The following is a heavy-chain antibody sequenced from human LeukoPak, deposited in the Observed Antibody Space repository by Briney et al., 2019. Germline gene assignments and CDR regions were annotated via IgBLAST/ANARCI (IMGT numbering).Heavy chain of an antibody. CDR2: ISYGGIDK. CDR3: ARESWSDSVAFDI. V-gene: IGHV3-30*04. D-gene: IGHD3-3*01. J-gene: IGHJ3*02. Sequence: GGSLRLSCAASGFNFSSYAMHWVRQAPGEGLEWVGLISYGGIDKSYADSVRGRFTISRDSSKRTLYLQMNSLRAEDTAMYYCARESWSDSVAFDIWGLGTMVIVSS. CDR1: GFNFSSYA.